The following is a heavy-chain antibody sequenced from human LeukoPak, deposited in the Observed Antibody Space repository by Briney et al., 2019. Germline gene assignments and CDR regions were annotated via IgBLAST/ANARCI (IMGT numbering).Heavy chain of an antibody. J-gene: IGHJ4*02. D-gene: IGHD3-3*02. CDR3: AREHERISLGWGLSYFDY. CDR1: GYSITSGYY. V-gene: IGHV4-38-2*02. CDR2: MYHSADT. Sequence: SETLSLTCTVSGYSITSGYYWGWIRQPPGKGLEWIGSMYHSADTSRNPSLENRVTISVDTSRNQFSLKLRSVTAADTAVYYCAREHERISLGWGLSYFDYWGQGTLVTVSS.